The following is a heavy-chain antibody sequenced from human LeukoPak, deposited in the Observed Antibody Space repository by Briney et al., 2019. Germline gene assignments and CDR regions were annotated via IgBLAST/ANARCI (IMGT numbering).Heavy chain of an antibody. CDR2: IKHDGSET. CDR1: GFSFSKFY. D-gene: IGHD4-17*01. CDR3: TRDEGATVITYRFDY. Sequence: GGSLRLSCAASGFSFSKFYMSWVRQAPGKGLEWLANIKHDGSETYHVDSVKGRFTISRDNAENSLYLQMNSLRAEDTAVYDCTRDEGATVITYRFDYWGRGTLVTVSS. J-gene: IGHJ4*02. V-gene: IGHV3-7*03.